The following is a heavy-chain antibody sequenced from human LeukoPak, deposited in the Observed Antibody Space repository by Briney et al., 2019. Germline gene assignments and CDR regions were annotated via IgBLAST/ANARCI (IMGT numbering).Heavy chain of an antibody. CDR1: GYTFIKYY. D-gene: IGHD3-16*01. CDR2: INSSGGST. V-gene: IGHV1-46*01. Sequence: GASVKVSCKASGYTFIKYYMHWVRQAPGQGLEWMGIINSSGGSTSYAQKFQGRVTMTRDTSTSTVYMELTGLRSEDTAVYYCARERGVPFDYWGQGTLVTVPS. J-gene: IGHJ4*02. CDR3: ARERGVPFDY.